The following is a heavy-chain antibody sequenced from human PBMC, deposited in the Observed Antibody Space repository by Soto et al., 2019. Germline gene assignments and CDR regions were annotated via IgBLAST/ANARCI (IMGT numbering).Heavy chain of an antibody. CDR2: ITTAKDNT. CDR3: ARGSSWSYFDY. V-gene: IGHV1-3*04. Sequence: QVQLVQSGAEVKKPGASVKVSCKASGYTFTSYAIHWVRQAPGQRLEWMGWITTAKDNTKYSQKFQGRVTITRDTSASIVYMELSSLRSEDTAVYYCARGSSWSYFDYWGQGTLVTVSS. CDR1: GYTFTSYA. J-gene: IGHJ4*02. D-gene: IGHD6-13*01.